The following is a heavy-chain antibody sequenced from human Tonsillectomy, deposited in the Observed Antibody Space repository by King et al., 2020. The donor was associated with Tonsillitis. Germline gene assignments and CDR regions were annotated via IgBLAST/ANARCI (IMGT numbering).Heavy chain of an antibody. J-gene: IGHJ4*02. Sequence: QLQESGPGLVKPSETLSLTCTVSGGSVSSGSYYGSWIRQPPGKGLEWIGYIYYSGSTNYNPSLKSRVTISVDTSKNQFSLKLSSVTAADTAVYYCARFSTRSSGYYKYWGQGTLVTVSS. CDR2: IYYSGST. CDR3: ARFSTRSSGYYKY. CDR1: GGSVSSGSYY. D-gene: IGHD3-22*01. V-gene: IGHV4-61*01.